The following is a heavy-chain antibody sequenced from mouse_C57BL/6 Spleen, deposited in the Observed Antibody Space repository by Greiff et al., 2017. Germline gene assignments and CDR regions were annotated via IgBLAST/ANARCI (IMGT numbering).Heavy chain of an antibody. CDR1: GYTFTDYE. V-gene: IGHV1-15*01. CDR2: IDPDTGGT. D-gene: IGHD2-3*01. J-gene: IGHJ2*01. Sequence: VQRVESGAELVRPGASVTLSCKASGYTFTDYEMHWVKQTPVHGLEWIGAIDPDTGGTAYNQKFKGKAILTADKSSSTAYMKLRSLTSEDSAVYYCTKNDGYLDYWGQGTTLTVSS. CDR3: TKNDGYLDY.